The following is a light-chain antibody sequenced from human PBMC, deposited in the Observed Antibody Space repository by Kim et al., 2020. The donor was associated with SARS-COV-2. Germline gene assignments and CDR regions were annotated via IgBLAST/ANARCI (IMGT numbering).Light chain of an antibody. Sequence: DIQMTQSPSSLSASVGDRVTITCRASQGIANHLAWYQQKPGKVPMLVIYDASTLQTGVSSRFSGSESGTDFTLTISSLQPEDVATYYCQQYNSAPWTFGQGTKVYIK. CDR1: QGIANH. V-gene: IGKV1-27*01. J-gene: IGKJ1*01. CDR3: QQYNSAPWT. CDR2: DAS.